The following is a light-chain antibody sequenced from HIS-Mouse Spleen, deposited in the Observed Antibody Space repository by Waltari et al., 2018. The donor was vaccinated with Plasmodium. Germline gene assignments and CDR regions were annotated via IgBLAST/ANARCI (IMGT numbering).Light chain of an antibody. CDR2: EDS. J-gene: IGLJ3*02. CDR1: ALPHKD. V-gene: IGLV3-10*01. Sequence: SYELTQPPSVSVSPGQTARIPCSGDALPHKDADWYQQKSVQAPVLVIYEDSKRPSGIPERFSGSSSGTMATLTISGAQVEDEADYYCYSTDSSGNHRVFGGGTKLTVL. CDR3: YSTDSSGNHRV.